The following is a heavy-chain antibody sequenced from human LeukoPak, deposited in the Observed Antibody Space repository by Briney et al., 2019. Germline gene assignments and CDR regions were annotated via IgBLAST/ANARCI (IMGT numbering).Heavy chain of an antibody. D-gene: IGHD2-2*01. CDR1: GFTFSSYG. CDR3: ARYCTSTSCADSSYYGMDV. J-gene: IGHJ6*02. CDR2: IWYDGSNK. V-gene: IGHV3-33*01. Sequence: GRSLRLSCAASGFTFSSYGMHWVRQAPGKGLEWVAVIWYDGSNKFYADSVKGRFTISRDNSKNTLYLQMTSLRAEDSAVYYCARYCTSTSCADSSYYGMDVWGQGTTVTVSS.